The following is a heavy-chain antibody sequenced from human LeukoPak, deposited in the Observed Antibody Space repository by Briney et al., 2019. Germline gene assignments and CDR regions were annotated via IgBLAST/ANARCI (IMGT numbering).Heavy chain of an antibody. CDR2: ITNNGGST. CDR1: GFIFSSYP. D-gene: IGHD1-7*01. V-gene: IGHV3-64D*06. J-gene: IGHJ4*02. CDR3: VKGSGTSNWHYFDY. Sequence: GGSLRLSCSASGFIFSSYPMHWVRQAPGKRPEYVSVITNNGGSTYYAASVKGRFHISRDNSKTTVFLQMSSLRVEDTAVYHCVKGSGTSNWHYFDYWGQGALVTVSS.